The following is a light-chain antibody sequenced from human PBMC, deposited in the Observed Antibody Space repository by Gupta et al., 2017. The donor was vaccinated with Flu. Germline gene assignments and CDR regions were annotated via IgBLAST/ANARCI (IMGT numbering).Light chain of an antibody. J-gene: IGLJ1*01. CDR3: CSYGVNDV. Sequence: GHADTISCTGTRSESGASNYFAWYQQHPAKAPKLMIYEGSTRPSGVPDRFSGATSGNTASLTVSGLQAEDEDDYYCCSYGVNDVFGTGTKVTVL. CDR2: EGS. V-gene: IGLV2-11*03. CDR1: RSESGASNY.